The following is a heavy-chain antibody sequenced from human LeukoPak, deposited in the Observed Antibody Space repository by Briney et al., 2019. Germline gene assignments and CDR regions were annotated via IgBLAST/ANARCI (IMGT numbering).Heavy chain of an antibody. V-gene: IGHV3-7*01. D-gene: IGHD2-15*01. CDR1: GFTFSSYA. Sequence: GGSLRLSCAASGFTFSSYAMHWVRQAPGKGLEWVANIKQDGSEKYYVDSVKGRFTISRDNAKNSLYLQMNSLRAEDTAVYYCASFPGRGDFDYWGQGTLVTVSS. CDR3: ASFPGRGDFDY. CDR2: IKQDGSEK. J-gene: IGHJ4*02.